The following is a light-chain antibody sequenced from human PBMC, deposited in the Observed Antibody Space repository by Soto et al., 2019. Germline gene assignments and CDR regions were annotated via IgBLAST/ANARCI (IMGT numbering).Light chain of an antibody. CDR3: QQYNSYEGT. J-gene: IGKJ1*01. V-gene: IGKV1-5*01. Sequence: DIQMTQSPSTLSASVGDRVTITCRASQSISSWLAWYQQKPGKAPKLLIFDGSSLESGVPSRFSGSGSGTDSTLTISSLQPDDFATYYCQQYNSYEGTFGQGTKVETK. CDR2: DGS. CDR1: QSISSW.